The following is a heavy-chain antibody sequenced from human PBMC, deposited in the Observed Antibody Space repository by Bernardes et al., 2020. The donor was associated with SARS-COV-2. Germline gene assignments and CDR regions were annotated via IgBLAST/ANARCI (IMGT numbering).Heavy chain of an antibody. CDR1: GFMFTNYA. D-gene: IGHD1-26*01. Sequence: GGSLRLSCTASGFMFTNYAMAWVRQTPGKGLEWLSTITHNGATSYYGDSVGGRFTISRDNSKNTLYLQMNGLRADDTAIYYCAKELLGAGSPNPEYFHLWGQGTLVTVSS. CDR3: AKELLGAGSPNPEYFHL. V-gene: IGHV3-23*01. J-gene: IGHJ1*01. CDR2: ITHNGATS.